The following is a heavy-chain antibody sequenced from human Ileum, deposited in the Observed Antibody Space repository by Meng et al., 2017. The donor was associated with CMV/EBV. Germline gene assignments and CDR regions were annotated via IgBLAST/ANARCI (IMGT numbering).Heavy chain of an antibody. CDR1: ELAFSNCA. V-gene: IGHV3-23*01. J-gene: IGHJ5*02. D-gene: IGHD6-13*01. CDR2: INGSGDST. CDR3: AKAQVASAVNNWFDP. Sequence: SELAFSNCAMSWVRQAPGKRLEWVSAINGSGDSTYYADSVRGRFTISRDNSKNTLYLQMNNLRAEDTATYYCAKAQVASAVNNWFDPWGQGTLVTVSS.